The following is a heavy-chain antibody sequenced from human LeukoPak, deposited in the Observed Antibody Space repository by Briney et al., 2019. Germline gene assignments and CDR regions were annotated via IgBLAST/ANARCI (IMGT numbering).Heavy chain of an antibody. V-gene: IGHV3-74*03. CDR1: GFTFSSYW. Sequence: GGSLRLSCAASGFTFSSYWMHWVRQAPGKGLVWVSRINSDGSSTTYADSVKGRFTISRDNAKNTLYLQMNSLRADDTAIYYCARESYYGMDVWGQGTTVTVSS. CDR2: INSDGSST. CDR3: ARESYYGMDV. J-gene: IGHJ6*02.